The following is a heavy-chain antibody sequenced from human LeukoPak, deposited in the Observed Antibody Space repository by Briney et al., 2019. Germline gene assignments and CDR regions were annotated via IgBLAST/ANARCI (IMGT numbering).Heavy chain of an antibody. V-gene: IGHV1-18*01. D-gene: IGHD6-13*01. CDR2: ISAYNGNT. Sequence: ASVKVSCKASGYTFTSYGISWVRQAPGQGLERMGWISAYNGNTNYAQKLQGRVTMTTDTSTSTAYMELRSLRSDDTAVYYCARFSPYSSSWSRFFDYWGQGTLVPVSS. J-gene: IGHJ4*02. CDR3: ARFSPYSSSWSRFFDY. CDR1: GYTFTSYG.